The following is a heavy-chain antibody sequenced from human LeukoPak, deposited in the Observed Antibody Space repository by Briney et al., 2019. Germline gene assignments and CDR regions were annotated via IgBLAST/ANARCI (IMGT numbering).Heavy chain of an antibody. D-gene: IGHD2-15*01. CDR1: GFTFNDYA. V-gene: IGHV3-74*01. Sequence: PGGSPRLSCVASGFTFNDYAMHWVRQAPGKGLVWVSRINSDGSSTSYADSVKGRFTISRDNAKNTLYLQMNSLRAEDTAVYYCAREVAYYFDYWGQGTLVTVSS. CDR3: AREVAYYFDY. J-gene: IGHJ4*02. CDR2: INSDGSST.